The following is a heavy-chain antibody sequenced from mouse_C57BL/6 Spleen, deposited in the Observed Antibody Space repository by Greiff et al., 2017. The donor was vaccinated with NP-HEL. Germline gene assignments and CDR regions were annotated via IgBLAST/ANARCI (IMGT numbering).Heavy chain of an antibody. CDR2: IWSGGST. V-gene: IGHV2-2*01. J-gene: IGHJ2*01. CDR1: GFSLTSYG. CDR3: ARGDYDSPYFDY. Sequence: VMLVESGPGLVQPSQSLSITCTVSGFSLTSYGVHWVRQSPGKGLEWLGVIWSGGSTDYNAAFISRLSISKDNSKSQVFFKMNSLQADDTAIYYCARGDYDSPYFDYWGQGTTLTVSS. D-gene: IGHD2-4*01.